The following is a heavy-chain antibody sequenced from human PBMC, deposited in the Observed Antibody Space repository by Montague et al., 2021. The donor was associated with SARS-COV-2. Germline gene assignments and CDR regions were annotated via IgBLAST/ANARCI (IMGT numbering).Heavy chain of an antibody. CDR1: GGTFSAHS. Sequence: SETRSLTCAVYGGTFSAHSWSWVRQSPGKGLEWIGEINHRGSTTYMSSLKSRVTKSVDTSKNQFSLKLSSVTAADTAIYYCARGGLAGGNYDIWSFSYTSPLDYWGQGTLVTVSS. CDR2: INHRGST. CDR3: ARGGLAGGNYDIWSFSYTSPLDY. J-gene: IGHJ4*02. V-gene: IGHV4-34*01. D-gene: IGHD3-3*01.